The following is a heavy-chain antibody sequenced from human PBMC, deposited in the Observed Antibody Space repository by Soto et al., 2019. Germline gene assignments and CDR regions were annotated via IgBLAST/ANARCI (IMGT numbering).Heavy chain of an antibody. CDR2: IQSGGPK. D-gene: IGHD2-15*01. Sequence: EVQLVESGGGLVQPGGSLRLSCAASGFTVSSKYMSWVRQAPGKGLEWVSLIQSGGPKYYADSVTGRFTISRDTSENTVHLQMDSLRAEDTAVYYCARDDVLCDGGRCYGVPLDVWGKGTPVTVSS. CDR1: GFTVSSKY. J-gene: IGHJ6*04. CDR3: ARDDVLCDGGRCYGVPLDV. V-gene: IGHV3-66*01.